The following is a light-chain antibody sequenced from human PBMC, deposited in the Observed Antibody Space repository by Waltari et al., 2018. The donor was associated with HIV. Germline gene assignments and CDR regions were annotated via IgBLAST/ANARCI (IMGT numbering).Light chain of an antibody. V-gene: IGLV1-40*01. CDR2: ANI. J-gene: IGLJ2*01. Sequence: QSVLTQPPSVSGAPGQRVTIPCTGSSSNIRAGSDVHWYQQLPGTAPKLLIYANINRPSGVPDRFSGSKSGSSASLAITGLQAEDEAHYYCQSFDSSLTTSGVIFGGGTKLTVL. CDR3: QSFDSSLTTSGVI. CDR1: SSNIRAGSD.